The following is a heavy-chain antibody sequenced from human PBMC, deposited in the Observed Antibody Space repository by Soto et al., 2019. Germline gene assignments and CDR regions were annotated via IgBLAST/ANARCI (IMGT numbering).Heavy chain of an antibody. CDR3: ATAARDSSGYPGDY. CDR2: FDPEDGEI. D-gene: IGHD3-22*01. CDR1: GYTLTELY. J-gene: IGHJ4*02. Sequence: QVQLVQSGAEVKKPGASVKVSCKVSGYTLTELYMHWVRQAPGKGLEWMGGFDPEDGEIIYAQKFHGRVTMTEDTSTDPAYMELSSLRSEDTAVYYCATAARDSSGYPGDYWGQGTMVTVSS. V-gene: IGHV1-24*01.